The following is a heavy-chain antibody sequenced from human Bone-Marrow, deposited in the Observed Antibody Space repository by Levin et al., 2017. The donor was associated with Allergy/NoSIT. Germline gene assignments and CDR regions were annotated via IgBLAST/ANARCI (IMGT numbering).Heavy chain of an antibody. Sequence: LGESLKISCAASGFTFSSYWMHWVRQAPGKGLVWVSRINSDGSSTSYADSVKGRFTISRDNAKNTLYLQMNSLRAEDTAVYYCAREDQLLFDYWGQGTLVTVSS. V-gene: IGHV3-74*01. D-gene: IGHD2-2*01. CDR1: GFTFSSYW. CDR3: AREDQLLFDY. J-gene: IGHJ4*02. CDR2: INSDGSST.